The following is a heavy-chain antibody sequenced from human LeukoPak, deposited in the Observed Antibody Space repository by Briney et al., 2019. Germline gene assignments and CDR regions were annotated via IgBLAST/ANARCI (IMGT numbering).Heavy chain of an antibody. CDR3: ARPIYYYDSSGQPDS. Sequence: PGGCLRLSCAASGFTFNSYAMHWVRQAPGKGLEWVAMISYDGSNKYYADPVKGRFTVSRDNSKNTLYLQMNSLRAEDTAVYYCARPIYYYDSSGQPDSWGQGTLVTISS. D-gene: IGHD3-22*01. J-gene: IGHJ4*02. CDR2: ISYDGSNK. V-gene: IGHV3-30-3*01. CDR1: GFTFNSYA.